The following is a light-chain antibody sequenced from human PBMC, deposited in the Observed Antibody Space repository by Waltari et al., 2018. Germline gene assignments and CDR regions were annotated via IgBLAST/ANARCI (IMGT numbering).Light chain of an antibody. CDR3: CSYAGSSTPHVI. CDR2: EVS. V-gene: IGLV2-23*02. CDR1: SSDVGSYNL. J-gene: IGLJ2*01. Sequence: QSALTQPASVSGSPGQSITISCTGTSSDVGSYNLVSWFQQHPGQAPKLMIYEVSKRPSGVSNLSSGSKSGNTASLTISGLQAEDEADYYCCSYAGSSTPHVIFGGGTKLTVL.